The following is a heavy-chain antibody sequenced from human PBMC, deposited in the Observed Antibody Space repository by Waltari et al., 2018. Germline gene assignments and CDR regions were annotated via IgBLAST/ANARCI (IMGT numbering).Heavy chain of an antibody. CDR1: GFTFSSYE. Sequence: EVQLVESGGGLVQPGGSLRLSCAASGFTFSSYELNWVRQAPGKGLEWVSYISSSGSTIYYADSGKGRFTISRDNAKNSLYLQMNSLRAEDTAVYYCASRYRGGITGTARLDPWGQGTLVTVSS. V-gene: IGHV3-48*03. CDR2: ISSSGSTI. CDR3: ASRYRGGITGTARLDP. J-gene: IGHJ5*02. D-gene: IGHD1-20*01.